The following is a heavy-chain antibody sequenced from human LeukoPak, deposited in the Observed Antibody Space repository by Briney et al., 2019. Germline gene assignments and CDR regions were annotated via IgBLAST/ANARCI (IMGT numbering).Heavy chain of an antibody. CDR1: GYTFTSYY. D-gene: IGHD4-17*01. V-gene: IGHV1-46*01. J-gene: IGHJ3*02. CDR3: ARERTTVTTFPRSDAFDI. Sequence: GASVKVSCKASGYTFTSYYMHWVRQAPGQGLEWMGIINPSGGSTSYAQKFQGRVTITRDTSASTAYMELSSLRSEDMAVYYCARERTTVTTFPRSDAFDIWGQGTMVTVSS. CDR2: INPSGGST.